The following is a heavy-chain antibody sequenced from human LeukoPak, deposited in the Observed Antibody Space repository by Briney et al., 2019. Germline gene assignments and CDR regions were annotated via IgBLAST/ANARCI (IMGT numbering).Heavy chain of an antibody. J-gene: IGHJ3*02. CDR2: IYYSGST. D-gene: IGHD2-2*01. CDR3: ARAYYNNIVVVPAAMAVGAFDI. Sequence: PSETLSLTCTVSGGSISSYYWSWIRQPPGKGLEWIGYIYYSGSTKYNPSLKSRVTISVDTSKNQFSLKLSSVTAADTAVYYCARAYYNNIVVVPAAMAVGAFDIWGQGTMVTVSS. CDR1: GGSISSYY. V-gene: IGHV4-59*08.